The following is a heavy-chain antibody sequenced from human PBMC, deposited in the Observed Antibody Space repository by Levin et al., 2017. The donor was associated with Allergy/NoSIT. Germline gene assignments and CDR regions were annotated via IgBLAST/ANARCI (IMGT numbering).Heavy chain of an antibody. D-gene: IGHD4-17*01. CDR2: ISGSGGST. CDR3: AKMRYGDHQLGGMDV. Sequence: GESLKISCAASGFTFSSYAMSWVRQAPGKGLEWVSAISGSGGSTYYADSVKGRFTISRDNSKNTLYLQMNSLRAEDTAVYYGAKMRYGDHQLGGMDVWGQGTTVTVSS. J-gene: IGHJ6*02. CDR1: GFTFSSYA. V-gene: IGHV3-23*01.